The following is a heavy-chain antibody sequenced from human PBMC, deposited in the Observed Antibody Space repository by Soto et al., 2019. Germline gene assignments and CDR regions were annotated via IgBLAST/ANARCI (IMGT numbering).Heavy chain of an antibody. D-gene: IGHD6-13*01. CDR1: GYTFTSYD. CDR3: ARGHRSSTWHSFDP. J-gene: IGHJ5*02. Sequence: ASVKVSCKASGYTFTSYDINWVRQATGQGLEWMGWMSPNSGNTGYAQKFQGRVTMTRNTSITTAYMELSSLRSEDMGLYYCARGHRSSTWHSFDPWGQGTLVTVSS. CDR2: MSPNSGNT. V-gene: IGHV1-8*01.